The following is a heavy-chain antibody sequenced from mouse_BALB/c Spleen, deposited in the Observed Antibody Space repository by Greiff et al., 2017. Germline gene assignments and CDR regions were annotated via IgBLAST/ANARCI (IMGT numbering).Heavy chain of an antibody. CDR3: ARIYDGSFAY. D-gene: IGHD2-3*01. V-gene: IGHV5-17*02. CDR1: GFTFSRFG. Sequence: EVQRVESGGGLVQPGGSRKLSCAASGFTFSRFGMHWVRQAPEKGLEWVAYISSGSSTIHYADTVKGRFTISRDNPKNTLFLQMTSLRSEDTAMYYCARIYDGSFAYWGQGTLVTVSA. J-gene: IGHJ3*01. CDR2: ISSGSSTI.